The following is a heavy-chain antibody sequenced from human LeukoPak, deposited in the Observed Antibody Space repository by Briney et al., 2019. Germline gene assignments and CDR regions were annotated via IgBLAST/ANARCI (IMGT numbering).Heavy chain of an antibody. D-gene: IGHD2-21*01. CDR3: ARSIPWFDP. Sequence: SETLSLTCTGSGGSISSYYWSWIRQPPGKGLEWIGYIYYSGSTNYNPSLKSRVTISVDTPKNQFSLKLSSVTAADTAVYYCARSIPWFDPWGQGTLVTVSP. J-gene: IGHJ5*02. CDR2: IYYSGST. CDR1: GGSISSYY. V-gene: IGHV4-59*01.